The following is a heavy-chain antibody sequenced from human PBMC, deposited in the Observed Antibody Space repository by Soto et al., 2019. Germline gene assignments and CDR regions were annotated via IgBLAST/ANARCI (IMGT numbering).Heavy chain of an antibody. D-gene: IGHD2-2*02. V-gene: IGHV3-74*01. Sequence: EVQLVESGGGLVQPGGSLRLSCAASGFIFSRYWMHWVRQAPGKGLEWVSRINGDGSSTTYADSVKGRFTISRYNVKKTLYLQIKSLRGEETTVYYCARGHLVAIAHRLFASWGQVTLFTVSS. CDR3: ARGHLVAIAHRLFAS. J-gene: IGHJ4*02. CDR2: INGDGSST. CDR1: GFIFSRYW.